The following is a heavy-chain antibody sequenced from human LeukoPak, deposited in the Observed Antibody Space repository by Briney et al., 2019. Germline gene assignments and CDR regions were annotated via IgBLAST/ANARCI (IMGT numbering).Heavy chain of an antibody. J-gene: IGHJ4*02. D-gene: IGHD3-10*01. CDR3: ARVNTMVRGVSLLVDY. V-gene: IGHV3-20*04. CDR2: INWNGGST. CDR1: GFTFDDYG. Sequence: GGSLRPSCAASGFTFDDYGMSWVRQAPGKGLEWVPGINWNGGSTGYADSAKGRFTISRDNAKNSLYLQMNSLRAEDTALYYCARVNTMVRGVSLLVDYWGQGTLVTVSS.